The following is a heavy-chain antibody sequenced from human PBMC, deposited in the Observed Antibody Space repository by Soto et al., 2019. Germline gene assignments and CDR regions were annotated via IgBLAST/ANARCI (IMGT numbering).Heavy chain of an antibody. CDR1: GFTFSNYA. CDR2: ITGSGGGT. V-gene: IGHV3-23*01. D-gene: IGHD6-13*01. J-gene: IGHJ4*02. CDR3: AKRPLPAACFGY. Sequence: EVQLLESGGGLVQPGGSLRLSCAASGFTFSNYAMTWVRQAPGKGLEWVSVITGSGGGTYFVDSVKGRFTISRDNSKNTVYLQMNSLRAEDTAVYYCAKRPLPAACFGYCGQGPLVTVAS.